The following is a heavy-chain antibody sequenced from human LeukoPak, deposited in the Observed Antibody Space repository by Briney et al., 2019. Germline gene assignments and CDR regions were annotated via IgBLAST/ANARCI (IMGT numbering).Heavy chain of an antibody. D-gene: IGHD1-26*01. CDR3: ARDRLYYDAFDI. CDR1: GGSLISTDHH. V-gene: IGHV4-39*07. CDR2: MSHSGTT. Sequence: SETLSLTCVVSGGSLISTDHHWGWIRQTPGKGLEWIGSMSHSGTTYYNPSLMSRVTISVDTSKNQFSLKLSSVTAADTAVYYCARDRLYYDAFDIWGQGTMVTVSS. J-gene: IGHJ3*02.